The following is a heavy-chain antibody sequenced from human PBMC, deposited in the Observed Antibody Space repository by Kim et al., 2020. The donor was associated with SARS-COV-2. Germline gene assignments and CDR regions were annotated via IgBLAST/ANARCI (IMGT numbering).Heavy chain of an antibody. CDR2: IYYSGST. CDR1: GGSINTAAYY. CDR3: ASHVATGTGRGYLDY. J-gene: IGHJ4*02. Sequence: SETLSLTCTVSGGSINTAAYYWGWIRQPPGRGLEWIGTIYYSGSTYYNPSLKSRVTISMDTSRNHLSLNLKSMTAADSALCFCASHVATGTGRGYLDYWGQGAQVTVS. D-gene: IGHD2-15*01. V-gene: IGHV4-39*02.